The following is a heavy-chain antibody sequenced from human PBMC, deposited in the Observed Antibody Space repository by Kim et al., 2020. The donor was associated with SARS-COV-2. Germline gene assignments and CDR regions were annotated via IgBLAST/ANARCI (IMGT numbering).Heavy chain of an antibody. V-gene: IGHV4-39*07. J-gene: IGHJ6*01. CDR3: ARGTQQWLPTYYYYYG. CDR1: GGSISSSSYY. CDR2: IYYSGST. Sequence: SETLSLTCTVSGGSISSSSYYWGWIRQPPGKGLEWIGSIYYSGSTYYNPSLKSRVTISVDTSKNQFSLKLNSVTAADTAVYYCARGTQQWLPTYYYYYG. D-gene: IGHD6-19*01.